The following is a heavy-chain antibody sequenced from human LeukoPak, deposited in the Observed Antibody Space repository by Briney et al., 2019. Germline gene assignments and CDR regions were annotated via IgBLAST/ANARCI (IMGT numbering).Heavy chain of an antibody. CDR2: INHSGST. J-gene: IGHJ4*02. Sequence: SETLSLTCAVYGGSFSGYYWSWIRQPPGKGLEWIGEINHSGSTNYNPSLKSRVTISVDTSKNQFSLKLGSVTAADTAVYYCARALPPAYWGQGTLVTVSS. CDR3: ARALPPAY. CDR1: GGSFSGYY. V-gene: IGHV4-34*01.